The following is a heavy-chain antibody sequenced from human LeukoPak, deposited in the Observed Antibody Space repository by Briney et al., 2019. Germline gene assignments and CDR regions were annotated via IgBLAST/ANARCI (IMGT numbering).Heavy chain of an antibody. CDR2: ISSSSTTI. V-gene: IGHV3-48*04. Sequence: GGSLRLACAAPGFTSSHFGMNWVRQAPGKGLEWISYISSSSTTIYYADSVKGRFAISRDNATNSLSLQMNSLRAEDTAVYYCARNDYDFWSGYHYWGQGTLVTVSS. J-gene: IGHJ4*02. D-gene: IGHD3-3*01. CDR1: GFTSSHFG. CDR3: ARNDYDFWSGYHY.